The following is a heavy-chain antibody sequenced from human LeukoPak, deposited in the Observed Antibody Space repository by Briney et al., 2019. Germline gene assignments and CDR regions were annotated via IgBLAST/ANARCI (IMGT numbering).Heavy chain of an antibody. J-gene: IGHJ4*02. V-gene: IGHV4-39*01. CDR3: ARQGSIAASYYFDY. CDR1: GGSISSSSYY. D-gene: IGHD6-6*01. Sequence: SETLSLTCTVSGGSISSSSYYWGWIRQPPGKGLEWIGSIYYSGSTYYNPSLKSRVTISVDTSKNQFSLKLSSVTAADTAVYYCARQGSIAASYYFDYWGQGTLVTVSS. CDR2: IYYSGST.